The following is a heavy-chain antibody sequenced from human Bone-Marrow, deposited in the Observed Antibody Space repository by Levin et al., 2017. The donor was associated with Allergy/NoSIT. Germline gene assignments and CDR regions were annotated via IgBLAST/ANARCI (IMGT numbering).Heavy chain of an antibody. CDR2: IYYPGNT. J-gene: IGHJ4*02. CDR3: ARESVYYGSGSWIDC. CDR1: GESVSSSGFY. Sequence: SQTLSLTCTVSGESVSSSGFYWTWIRQYPGKGLEWIGHIYYPGNTSYNPSLKSRVSISEDRPKNQFSLKLDSVTAADTAVYYCARESVYYGSGSWIDCWGQGTLVTVSS. V-gene: IGHV4-31*02. D-gene: IGHD3-10*01.